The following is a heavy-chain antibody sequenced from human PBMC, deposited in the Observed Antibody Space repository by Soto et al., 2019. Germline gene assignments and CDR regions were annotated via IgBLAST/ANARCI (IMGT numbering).Heavy chain of an antibody. Sequence: QVQLQESGPGLVKPSETLSLTCTVSGGSVSSGSYYWSWIRQPPGKGLEWIGYIYYSGNTNYNPSLKSRVTISVDTSQNQLSLKLSSVTAADTAVYYCARGAVATSGGHDYWGQGTLVTVSS. CDR3: ARGAVATSGGHDY. CDR1: GGSVSSGSYY. J-gene: IGHJ4*02. V-gene: IGHV4-61*01. CDR2: IYYSGNT. D-gene: IGHD6-19*01.